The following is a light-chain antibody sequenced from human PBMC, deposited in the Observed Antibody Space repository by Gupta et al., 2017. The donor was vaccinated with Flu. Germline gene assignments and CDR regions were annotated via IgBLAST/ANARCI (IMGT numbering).Light chain of an antibody. V-gene: IGKV3-15*01. CDR2: GAF. Sequence: LSVSPGERATLSCRASQTISKQLAWYNQKPGQAPRRLIYGAFTRATCSPARCSGGGYGKECTLPISGLQSDECETYYCLHYKEDWPPDWTFGQGTKLEI. J-gene: IGKJ1*01. CDR1: QTISKQ. CDR3: LHYKEDWPPDWT.